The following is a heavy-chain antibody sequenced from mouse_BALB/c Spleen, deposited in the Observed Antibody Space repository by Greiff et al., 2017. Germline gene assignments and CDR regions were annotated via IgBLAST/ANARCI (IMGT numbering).Heavy chain of an antibody. CDR3: ARSGRYEDYYAMDY. V-gene: IGHV1-14*01. D-gene: IGHD2-14*01. J-gene: IGHJ4*01. CDR1: GYTFTSYV. Sequence: EVQLQQSGPELVKPGASVKMSCKASGYTFTSYVMHWVKQKPGQGLEWIGYINPYNDGTKYNEKFKGKATLTSDKSSSTAYMELSSLTYEDSAVYYCARSGRYEDYYAMDYWGQGTSVTVSS. CDR2: INPYNDGT.